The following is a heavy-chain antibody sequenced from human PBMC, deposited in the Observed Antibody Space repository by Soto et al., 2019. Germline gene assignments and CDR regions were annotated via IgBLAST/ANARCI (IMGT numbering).Heavy chain of an antibody. CDR3: ARDDGYCSGGSCSIFDY. D-gene: IGHD2-15*01. Sequence: ASVKVSCKASGGTFSSYAISWVRQAPGQGLEWMGGIIPIFGTANYAQKFQGRVTITADESTSTAYMELSSLRSEDTAVYYCARDDGYCSGGSCSIFDYWGQGTLVTVSS. CDR1: GGTFSSYA. CDR2: IIPIFGTA. J-gene: IGHJ4*02. V-gene: IGHV1-69*13.